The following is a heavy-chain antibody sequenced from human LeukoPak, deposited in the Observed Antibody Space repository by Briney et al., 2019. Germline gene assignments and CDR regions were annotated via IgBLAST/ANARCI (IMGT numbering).Heavy chain of an antibody. CDR3: ARGDCSSTICYSPMDV. D-gene: IGHD2-2*01. CDR1: GGSISSSSYY. V-gene: IGHV4-39*07. J-gene: IGHJ6*03. CDR2: IYRSGST. Sequence: SETLSLTCTVSGGSISSSSYYWVWIRQTPGKGLEWIGSIYRSGSTNYNPSLKSRVTISVDTSKNQFSLKVNSVTAADTALYYCARGDCSSTICYSPMDVWGKGTTVTVSS.